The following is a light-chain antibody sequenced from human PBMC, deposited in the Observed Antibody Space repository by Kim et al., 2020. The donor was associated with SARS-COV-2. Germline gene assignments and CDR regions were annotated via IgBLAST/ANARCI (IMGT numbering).Light chain of an antibody. CDR2: KAS. J-gene: IGKJ1*01. CDR1: RNVDDY. CDR3: QQYRSYPWT. V-gene: IGKV1-5*03. Sequence: ASVGDRVTITCRASRNVDDYLAWYQEKPGGAHKLLIFKASTLKSGVPSRFSGSGYGTEFTLTINSLQPDDFGTYYCQQYRSYPWTFGQGTKVDIK.